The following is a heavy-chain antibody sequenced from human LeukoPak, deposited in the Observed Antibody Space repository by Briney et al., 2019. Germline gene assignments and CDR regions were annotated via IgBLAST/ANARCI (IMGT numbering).Heavy chain of an antibody. V-gene: IGHV1-18*01. CDR2: ISVNNGGT. CDR3: ATATQPRGYFLH. CDR1: GYTFTTYS. J-gene: IGHJ1*01. Sequence: GASVKVSFKSSGYTFTTYSLAWVRQPPGQSLELMGWISVNNGGTNYAQSLQDRVTLTRDTSTNTAYLELRSLRSDDTAIIYCATATQPRGYFLHWGQGTLVTVSS. D-gene: IGHD2-2*01.